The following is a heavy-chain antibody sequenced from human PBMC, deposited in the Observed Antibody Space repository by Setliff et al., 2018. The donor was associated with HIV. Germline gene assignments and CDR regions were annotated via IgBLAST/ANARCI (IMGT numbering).Heavy chain of an antibody. Sequence: SETLSLTCAVYGGSFSGYYWSWIRQPPGKGLEWIGEINHNGNTNYNPSLKSRVPISVATSKNPFSLNLNSVTAADTAVYYCASSRAEEKIDYWGQGTLVTVSS. J-gene: IGHJ4*02. CDR2: INHNGNT. V-gene: IGHV4-34*01. CDR3: ASSRAEEKIDY. D-gene: IGHD3-10*01. CDR1: GGSFSGYY.